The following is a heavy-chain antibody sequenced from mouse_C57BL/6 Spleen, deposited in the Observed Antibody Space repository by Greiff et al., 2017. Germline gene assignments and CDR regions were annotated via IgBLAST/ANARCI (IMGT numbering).Heavy chain of an antibody. V-gene: IGHV5-17*01. J-gene: IGHJ4*01. CDR3: ARLYSSGTMDY. CDR2: ISSGSSTI. D-gene: IGHD3-2*02. CDR1: GFTFSDYG. Sequence: EVKLMASGGGLVKPGGSLKLSCAASGFTFSDYGMHWVRQAPEKGLEWVAYISSGSSTIYYADTVKGRFTISRDNAKNTLFLQMTSLRSEDTAMYYCARLYSSGTMDYWGQGTSVTVSS.